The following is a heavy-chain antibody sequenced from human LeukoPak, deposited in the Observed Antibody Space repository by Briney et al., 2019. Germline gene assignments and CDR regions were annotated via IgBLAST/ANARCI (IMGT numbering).Heavy chain of an antibody. V-gene: IGHV4-39*07. J-gene: IGHJ4*02. CDR3: ARDPYSSSYFDY. D-gene: IGHD6-13*01. CDR2: IYYSGST. Sequence: SETLSLTCTVSGGSISSSSYYWGWIRQPPGTGLEWIGSIYYSGSTYYNPSLKSRVTISVDTSKNQFSLKLSSVTAADTAVYYCARDPYSSSYFDYWGQGTLVTVSS. CDR1: GGSISSSSYY.